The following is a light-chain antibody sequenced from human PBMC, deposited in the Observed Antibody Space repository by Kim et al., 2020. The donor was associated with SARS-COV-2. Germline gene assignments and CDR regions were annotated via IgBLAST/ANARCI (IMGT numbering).Light chain of an antibody. CDR3: QQYGSSPRT. V-gene: IGKV3-20*01. CDR1: QSVSSSY. Sequence: EIVLTPSPGTLSLSPGERATLSCRSSQSVSSSYLAWYQQKPGQAPRLLIYGASSRATGIPDRISGSGSGTDFTLTISRLEPEDFAVYYCQQYGSSPRTFGQGTKVDIK. CDR2: GAS. J-gene: IGKJ1*01.